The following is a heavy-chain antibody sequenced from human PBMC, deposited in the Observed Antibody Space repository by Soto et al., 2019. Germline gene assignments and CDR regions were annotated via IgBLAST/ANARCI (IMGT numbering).Heavy chain of an antibody. V-gene: IGHV1-18*01. D-gene: IGHD3-10*01. CDR1: GYTFSNYG. Sequence: QVQLAQSGPELKKPGASLEVSCRASGYTFSNYGISWVRQVPGQGLEWMAWISVKNGDTNFAQKFQGRLSVTTDTTKTTAYCNIRSLSSYDTAVYYCERLTTMSYKKYRFYYDMDIWGKGTTVTVSS. J-gene: IGHJ6*03. CDR2: ISVKNGDT. CDR3: ERLTTMSYKKYRFYYDMDI.